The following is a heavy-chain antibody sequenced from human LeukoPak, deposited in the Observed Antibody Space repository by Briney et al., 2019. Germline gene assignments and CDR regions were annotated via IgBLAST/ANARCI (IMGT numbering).Heavy chain of an antibody. D-gene: IGHD1-26*01. CDR1: GASISGSGYY. CDR2: IYYSGST. Sequence: PSETLSLTCAVSGASISGSGYYWGWIRQPAGKGLEWIGNIYYSGSTYYNASLQSRVTISIDMSKNEFSLRLNSVTAADTAMYYCAKSGGYGLIDYWGQGTLVTVSS. CDR3: AKSGGYGLIDY. J-gene: IGHJ4*02. V-gene: IGHV4-39*01.